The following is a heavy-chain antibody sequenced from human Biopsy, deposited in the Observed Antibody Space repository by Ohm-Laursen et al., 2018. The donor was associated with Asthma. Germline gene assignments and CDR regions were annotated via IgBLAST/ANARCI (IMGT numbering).Heavy chain of an antibody. CDR2: RDHEEGGT. D-gene: IGHD4-17*01. J-gene: IGHJ4*02. Sequence: GSSVKVSCKISGYSLTDLSMHWVRQAPGQGLEWMGGRDHEEGGTVNARRFQGRVTMTEDTSTDTAYMELSSLGSDDTAVYYCASDFPKDYVRYNFQFWGQGTLVTVSS. V-gene: IGHV1-24*01. CDR3: ASDFPKDYVRYNFQF. CDR1: GYSLTDLS.